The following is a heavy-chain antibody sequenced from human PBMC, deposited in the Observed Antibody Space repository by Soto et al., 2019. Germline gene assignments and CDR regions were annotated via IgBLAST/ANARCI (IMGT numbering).Heavy chain of an antibody. J-gene: IGHJ5*02. CDR2: ISAYNGNT. CDR3: ARVGVAAREYNCFDP. Sequence: ASVKVSCKASGYTFTSYGISWVRQAPGQGLEWMGWISAYNGNTNYAQKLQGRVTMTTDTSTSTAYMEQRSLRSDDTALYYWARVGVAAREYNCFDPWGQGTLVTVSS. V-gene: IGHV1-18*01. CDR1: GYTFTSYG. D-gene: IGHD2-15*01.